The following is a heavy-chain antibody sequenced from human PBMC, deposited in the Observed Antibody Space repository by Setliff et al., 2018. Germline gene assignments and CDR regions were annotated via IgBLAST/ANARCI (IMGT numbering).Heavy chain of an antibody. D-gene: IGHD1-26*01. Sequence: ASVKVSCKASGYTFTSYDINWVRQATGQGLEWMGWMNPNSGNTGYAQKSQGRVTITRNTSISTAYRELSSLRSEDTAVYYCARVKGIVGATPRTYYMDVWGKGTTVTVSS. CDR3: ARVKGIVGATPRTYYMDV. J-gene: IGHJ6*03. V-gene: IGHV1-8*03. CDR1: GYTFTSYD. CDR2: MNPNSGNT.